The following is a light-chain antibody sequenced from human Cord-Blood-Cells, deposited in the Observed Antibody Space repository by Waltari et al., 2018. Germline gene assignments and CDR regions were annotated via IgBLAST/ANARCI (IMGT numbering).Light chain of an antibody. Sequence: EIVMTQSPATLSVSPGERATLSCRASQSVSSNLAWYQQKPGQAPRLLIYGASTRATGNPARFSGSGSGTEFTLTISSLQSEDFAVYYCQQYNNWPLTIGQGTKLEIK. CDR2: GAS. J-gene: IGKJ2*01. CDR3: QQYNNWPLT. CDR1: QSVSSN. V-gene: IGKV3-15*01.